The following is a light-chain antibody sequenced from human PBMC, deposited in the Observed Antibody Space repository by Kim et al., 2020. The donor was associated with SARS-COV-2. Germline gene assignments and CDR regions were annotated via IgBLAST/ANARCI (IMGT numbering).Light chain of an antibody. V-gene: IGLV3-1*01. CDR2: QDS. CDR1: KFGDKY. J-gene: IGLJ2*01. CDR3: QAWDSSTVV. Sequence: SYELTQPPSVSVSPGQTASITCYGDKFGDKYACWYQQKPGQSPVLVIYQDSKRPSGIPERFSGSNSGNTATLTISGTQAMDEADYYCQAWDSSTVVFGGGTQLTVL.